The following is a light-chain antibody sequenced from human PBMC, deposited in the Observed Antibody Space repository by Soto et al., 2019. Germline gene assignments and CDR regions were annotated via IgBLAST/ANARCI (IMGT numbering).Light chain of an antibody. CDR3: QQRSNWPPVCT. CDR1: RFVSNY. CDR2: AAS. Sequence: DIVLTQSPGTLSLSPGDRATLSCRTSRFVSNYYVAWYQQRPGQAPRLLIYAASSRATGIPARFSGSGSGTDFTLTISSLEPEDFAVYYCQQRSNWPPVCTFGQGTKLEIK. V-gene: IGKV3-11*01. J-gene: IGKJ2*02.